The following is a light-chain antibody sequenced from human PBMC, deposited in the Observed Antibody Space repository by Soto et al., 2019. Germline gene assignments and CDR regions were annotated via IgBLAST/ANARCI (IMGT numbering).Light chain of an antibody. V-gene: IGLV3-25*03. CDR1: ASPMPY. CDR2: KDS. CDR3: QSADSSGTYVV. Sequence: SYELTQPPSVSVSPGQTARITCSGAASPMPYAYWYQQRPGQAPVLVIDKDSERPSGLPERFSGYSSGTTVTLTISGVQAEDEADYYCQSADSSGTYVVFGGGTKLTVL. J-gene: IGLJ2*01.